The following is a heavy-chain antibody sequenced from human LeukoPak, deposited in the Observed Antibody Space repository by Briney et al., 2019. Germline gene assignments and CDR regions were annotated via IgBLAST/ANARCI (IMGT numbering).Heavy chain of an antibody. Sequence: GASVKVSCKASGGTFSSYAISWVRQAPGQGLEWMGRIIPIFGIANYAQKFQGRVTITADKSTSTAYVELSSLRSEDTAVYYCARDRGVTTYYYYYGMDVWGQGTTVTVSS. D-gene: IGHD4-17*01. CDR2: IIPIFGIA. CDR3: ARDRGVTTYYYYYGMDV. J-gene: IGHJ6*02. V-gene: IGHV1-69*04. CDR1: GGTFSSYA.